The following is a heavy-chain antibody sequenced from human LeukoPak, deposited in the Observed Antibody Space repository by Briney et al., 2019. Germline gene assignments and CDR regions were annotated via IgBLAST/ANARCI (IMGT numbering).Heavy chain of an antibody. J-gene: IGHJ1*01. CDR3: ASESSTSCCTCRYFQH. Sequence: ASVKVSCKASGGTFSSYAISWVRQAPGQGLEWMGGIIPIFGTANYAQKFQGRVTITADESTSTAYMELSSLRSEDTAVYYCASESSTSCCTCRYFQHWGQGTLVTVSS. D-gene: IGHD2-2*02. CDR1: GGTFSSYA. CDR2: IIPIFGTA. V-gene: IGHV1-69*13.